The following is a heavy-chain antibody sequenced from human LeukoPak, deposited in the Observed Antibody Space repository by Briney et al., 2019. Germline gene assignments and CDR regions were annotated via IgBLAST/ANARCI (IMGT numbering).Heavy chain of an antibody. D-gene: IGHD6-19*01. Sequence: ASVKVSCKASGYTFTDYYMHWVRQAPGQGLDWMGRIDPNSGGTTYAQNFRGRVTMTRDTSLSTAYMELSRLRSDDTAVYYCASYPRYSSSPPFDYWGQGTLVTVSS. CDR3: ASYPRYSSSPPFDY. CDR1: GYTFTDYY. V-gene: IGHV1-2*06. J-gene: IGHJ4*02. CDR2: IDPNSGGT.